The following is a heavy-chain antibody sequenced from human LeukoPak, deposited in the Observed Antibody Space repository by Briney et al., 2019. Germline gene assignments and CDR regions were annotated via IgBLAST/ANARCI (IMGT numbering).Heavy chain of an antibody. Sequence: GGSLRLSCAASGFTFSSYAMNWVRQAPGKGVEWVSAISGSATSTYYADSVKGRFTISRDNSKNTLSLQMNSLRAGDTAVYYCVRQAVARPFDLWGQETMVAVSS. CDR2: ISGSATST. CDR1: GFTFSSYA. V-gene: IGHV3-23*01. CDR3: VRQAVARPFDL. J-gene: IGHJ3*01.